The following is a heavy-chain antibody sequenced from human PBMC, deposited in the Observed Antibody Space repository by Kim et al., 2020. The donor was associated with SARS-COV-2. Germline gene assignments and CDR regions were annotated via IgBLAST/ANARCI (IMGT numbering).Heavy chain of an antibody. CDR3: ARDKIPGIAVAGGFLSYYYGMDV. V-gene: IGHV1-46*01. J-gene: IGHJ6*02. Sequence: ASVKVSCKASGYTFTSYYMHWVRQAPGQGLEWMGIINPSGGSTSYAQKFQGRVTMTRDTSTSTVYMELSSLRSEDTAVYYCARDKIPGIAVAGGFLSYYYGMDVWGQGTTVTVSS. D-gene: IGHD6-19*01. CDR1: GYTFTSYY. CDR2: INPSGGST.